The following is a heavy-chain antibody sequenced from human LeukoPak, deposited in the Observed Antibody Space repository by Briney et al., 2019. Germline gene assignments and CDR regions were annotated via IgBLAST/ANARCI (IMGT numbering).Heavy chain of an antibody. V-gene: IGHV3-74*01. CDR2: INSDGQTT. Sequence: GSLRLSCAASGFTFSSYWMYWVRQAPGKGLVWVSRINSDGQTTNYADSVKGRFTISRDNAKNTLYLQMNSLRAEDTAVYYCTRDITLTRGGRSDYWGQGTLVTVSA. CDR1: GFTFSSYW. CDR3: TRDITLTRGGRSDY. J-gene: IGHJ4*02. D-gene: IGHD3-10*01.